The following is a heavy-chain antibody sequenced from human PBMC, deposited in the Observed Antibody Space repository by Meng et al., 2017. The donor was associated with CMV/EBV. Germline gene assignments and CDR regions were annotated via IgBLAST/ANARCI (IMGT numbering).Heavy chain of an antibody. J-gene: IGHJ4*02. Sequence: GESLKISCAASGFTFSSYAMHWVRQAPGKGLEWVAVISYDGSNKYYADSVKGRFTISRDNSKKTLYLQMNSLRAEDTAVYYCARDRGYDFWSGSTDCWGQGTLVTVSS. V-gene: IGHV3-30-3*01. CDR2: ISYDGSNK. CDR1: GFTFSSYA. CDR3: ARDRGYDFWSGSTDC. D-gene: IGHD3-3*01.